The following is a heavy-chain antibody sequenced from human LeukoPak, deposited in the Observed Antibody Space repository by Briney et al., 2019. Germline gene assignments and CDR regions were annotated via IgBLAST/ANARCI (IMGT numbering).Heavy chain of an antibody. CDR2: IYNSGNT. D-gene: IGHD2-2*01. Sequence: SETLSLTCTVSGGSISTNYWSWIRQPAGKGLEWIGRIYNSGNTNYSPSLESRVTMSADTSKNQFSLKLSSVTAADTAVYYCARVGLRYCSSTSCSYLYYFDYWGQGTLVTVSS. CDR3: ARVGLRYCSSTSCSYLYYFDY. J-gene: IGHJ4*02. CDR1: GGSISTNY. V-gene: IGHV4-4*07.